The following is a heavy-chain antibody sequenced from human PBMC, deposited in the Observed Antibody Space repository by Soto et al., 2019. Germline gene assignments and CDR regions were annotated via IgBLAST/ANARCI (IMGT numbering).Heavy chain of an antibody. CDR2: IYYSGST. J-gene: IGHJ4*02. Sequence: SETLSLTCTVSGGSIGRYYWSWIRQPPGKGLEWIGYIYYSGSTNYNPSLKSRVTISVDTSKNKFSLKLSSVTAADTAVYYCARGEDDYVWGSYRPDSYYXDYWGQGTLXTVS. D-gene: IGHD3-16*02. V-gene: IGHV4-59*01. CDR3: ARGEDDYVWGSYRPDSYYXDY. CDR1: GGSIGRYY.